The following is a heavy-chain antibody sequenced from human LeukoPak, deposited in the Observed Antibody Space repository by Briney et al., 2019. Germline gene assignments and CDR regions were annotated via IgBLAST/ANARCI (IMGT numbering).Heavy chain of an antibody. D-gene: IGHD6-19*01. CDR3: TIDLMTGFSSGWHFGY. J-gene: IGHJ4*02. Sequence: PGGSLRLSCAASGFTFSSHWMHWVRQAPGKGLVWVSRINTDGSSTSYADSVKGRFTISRDNAKNTLYLQMNSLRAEDTAVYYCTIDLMTGFSSGWHFGYWGQGTLATVSS. CDR1: GFTFSSHW. V-gene: IGHV3-74*01. CDR2: INTDGSST.